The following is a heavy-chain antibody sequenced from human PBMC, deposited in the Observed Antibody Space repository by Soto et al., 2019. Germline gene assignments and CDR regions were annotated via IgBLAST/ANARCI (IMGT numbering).Heavy chain of an antibody. CDR1: VFTFTSFA. J-gene: IGHJ4*02. CDR3: AIGEWLSQSYFKF. Sequence: PVGSLRLSCASSVFTFTSFAVSCVRQSPGKGLEWVSAISGSGGATYYADSVKGRFTVSRDNSRNTVYLQVDSLRVEDTAVYHCAIGEWLSQSYFKFWGKGTLVSVSS. D-gene: IGHD3-3*01. CDR2: ISGSGGAT. V-gene: IGHV3-23*01.